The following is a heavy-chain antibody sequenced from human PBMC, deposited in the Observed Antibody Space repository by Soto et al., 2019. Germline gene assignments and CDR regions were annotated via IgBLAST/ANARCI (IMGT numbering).Heavy chain of an antibody. D-gene: IGHD2-21*02. CDR1: GFTVSSHY. Sequence: EVQLEESGGGLVQPGGSLRLSCAASGFTVSSHYMSWVRQAPGEGLEWVSVIYSGGSTYYTDSVKGRFTISRDNSKNTLFLQMNSLRAEDTAVYYCARDYYGGNSRYFDLWGRGTLVTVSS. J-gene: IGHJ2*01. CDR3: ARDYYGGNSRYFDL. V-gene: IGHV3-66*01. CDR2: IYSGGST.